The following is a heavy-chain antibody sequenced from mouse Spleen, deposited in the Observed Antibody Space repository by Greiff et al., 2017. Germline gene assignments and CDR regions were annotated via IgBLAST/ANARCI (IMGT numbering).Heavy chain of an antibody. D-gene: IGHD2-1*01. J-gene: IGHJ1*01. CDR1: GFTFSSYA. V-gene: IGHV5-9-3*01. Sequence: EVHLVESGGGLVKLGGSLKLSCAASGFTFSSYAMSWVRQTPEKRLEWVATISSGGGNTYYPDSVKGRFTISRDNAKNTLYLQMSSLKSEDTAMYYCARQRGNPYWYFDVWGAGTTVTVSS. CDR2: ISSGGGNT. CDR3: ARQRGNPYWYFDV.